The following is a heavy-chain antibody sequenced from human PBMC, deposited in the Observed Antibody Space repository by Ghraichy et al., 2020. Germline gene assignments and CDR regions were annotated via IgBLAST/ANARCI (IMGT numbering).Heavy chain of an antibody. CDR3: ARGRWRPRITMIVVVIRGDAFDI. CDR1: GYTFTSYD. V-gene: IGHV1-8*01. CDR2: MNPNSGNT. J-gene: IGHJ3*02. D-gene: IGHD3-22*01. Sequence: ASVKVSCKVSGYTFTSYDINWVRQATGQGLEWMGWMNPNSGNTGYAQKFQGRVTMTRNTSISTAYMELSSLRSEDTAVYYCARGRWRPRITMIVVVIRGDAFDIGGQGTMVAVSS.